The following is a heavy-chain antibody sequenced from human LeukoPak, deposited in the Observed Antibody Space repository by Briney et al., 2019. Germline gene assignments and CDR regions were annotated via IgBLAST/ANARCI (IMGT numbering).Heavy chain of an antibody. V-gene: IGHV4-59*01. CDR2: IYYSGST. Sequence: ASETLSLTCTVSGGSISSYYWSWIRQPPGKGLEWIGYIYYSGSTNYNPSLKSRVTISVDTSKIPFSMKLSSVTAADTAVYYCARGRPRRGYRYTFFDYWGKGTLVTVSS. CDR3: ARGRPRRGYRYTFFDY. J-gene: IGHJ4*02. D-gene: IGHD5-18*01. CDR1: GGSISSYY.